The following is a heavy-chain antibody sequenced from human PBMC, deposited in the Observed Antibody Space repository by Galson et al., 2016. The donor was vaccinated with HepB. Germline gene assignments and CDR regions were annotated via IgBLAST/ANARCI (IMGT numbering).Heavy chain of an antibody. Sequence: SVKVSCKASGYTFLNYGISWVRQAPGQGLEWMGRIRTHSGNTHYAQTVQGRVTITTNTSTSTVHMELRSLKADDTALYYCARASWEFPTNFDYRGQGTRITVSS. CDR1: GYTFLNYG. CDR2: IRTHSGNT. D-gene: IGHD1-26*01. J-gene: IGHJ4*02. V-gene: IGHV1-18*01. CDR3: ARASWEFPTNFDY.